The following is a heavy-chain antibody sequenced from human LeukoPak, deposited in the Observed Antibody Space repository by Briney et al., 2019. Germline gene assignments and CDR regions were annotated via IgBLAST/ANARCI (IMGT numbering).Heavy chain of an antibody. CDR2: ISGSGGST. CDR3: AKDPGWLVVGAFDI. V-gene: IGHV3-23*01. D-gene: IGHD3-22*01. Sequence: GGSLRLSFAASGFTFSSYAMSSVRQAPGKGLEWVSAISGSGGSTYYAACVKGRFTISRDNSKNTLYLQMNSLRAEDTAVYYCAKDPGWLVVGAFDIWGQGTMVTVSS. CDR1: GFTFSSYA. J-gene: IGHJ3*02.